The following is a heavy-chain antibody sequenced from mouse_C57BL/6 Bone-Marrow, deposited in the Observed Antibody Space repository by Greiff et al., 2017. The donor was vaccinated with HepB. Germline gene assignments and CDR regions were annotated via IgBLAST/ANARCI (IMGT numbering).Heavy chain of an antibody. CDR2: IRLKSDNYAT. V-gene: IGHV6-3*01. CDR3: TPTYGSSAWFAY. CDR1: GFTFSNYW. D-gene: IGHD1-1*01. J-gene: IGHJ3*01. Sequence: EVHLVESGGGLVQPGGSMKLSCVASGFTFSNYWMNWVRQSPEKGLEWVAQIRLKSDNYATHYAESVKGRFTISRDDSKSSVYLQMNNLRAEDTGIYYCTPTYGSSAWFAYWGQGTLVTVSA.